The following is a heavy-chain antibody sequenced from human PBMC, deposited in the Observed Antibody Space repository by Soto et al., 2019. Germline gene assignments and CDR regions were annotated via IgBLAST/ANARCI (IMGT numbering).Heavy chain of an antibody. CDR1: VGNFSSYT. CDR3: ARVKVVAGGLDY. Sequence: QIQLVQSGAEVKNPGSSVKVSCKASVGNFSSYTIRWVRQAPVQGLEWMGRIIPSLGIANYAQKFQGRVTITADKSTGPAYMELSSLRSDDTAVYYCARVKVVAGGLDYCGQGTLVTVAS. D-gene: IGHD6-19*01. J-gene: IGHJ4*02. CDR2: IIPSLGIA. V-gene: IGHV1-69*02.